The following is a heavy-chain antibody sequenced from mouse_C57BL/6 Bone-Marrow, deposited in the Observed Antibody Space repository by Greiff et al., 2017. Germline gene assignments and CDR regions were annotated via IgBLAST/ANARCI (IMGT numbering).Heavy chain of an antibody. V-gene: IGHV5-9*01. CDR2: ISGGGGNN. J-gene: IGHJ1*03. D-gene: IGHD1-1*01. Sequence: EVQRVESGGGLVKPGGSLKLSCAASGFTFSSYTMSWVRQTPEKRLQWVAAISGGGGNNYYPDSGKGRFTISRDNDKNKLYLQISSLMSEDTALYYCSRQVTTVLATKYFDGRGTGTTVTVSS. CDR1: GFTFSSYT. CDR3: SRQVTTVLATKYFDG.